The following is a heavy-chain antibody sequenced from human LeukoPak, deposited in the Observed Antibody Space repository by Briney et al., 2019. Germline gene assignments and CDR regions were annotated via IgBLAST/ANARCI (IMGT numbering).Heavy chain of an antibody. D-gene: IGHD4-11*01. Sequence: GGSLRLSCAASGFTFSSYGMHWARQAPGKGLEWVAVIWYDGSNKYYADSVKGRFTISRDNSKNTLYLQMNSLRAEDTAVYYCARDPEDYSNYVDYWGQGTLVTVSS. V-gene: IGHV3-33*01. CDR2: IWYDGSNK. CDR1: GFTFSSYG. J-gene: IGHJ4*02. CDR3: ARDPEDYSNYVDY.